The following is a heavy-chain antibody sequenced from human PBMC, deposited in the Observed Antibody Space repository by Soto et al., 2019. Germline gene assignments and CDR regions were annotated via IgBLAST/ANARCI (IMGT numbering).Heavy chain of an antibody. CDR3: GKGSLNTILGVIDF. CDR2: IYYSGST. V-gene: IGHV4-59*08. CDR1: GGSISSYY. J-gene: IGHJ4*02. Sequence: SETLSLTCTVSGGSISSYYWSWIRQPPGKGLEWIGYIYYSGSTNYNPSLKSRVTISVDTSKNQFSLKLSSVTAADTAVYYCGKGSLNTILGVIDFWGQGTLVTVSS. D-gene: IGHD3-3*01.